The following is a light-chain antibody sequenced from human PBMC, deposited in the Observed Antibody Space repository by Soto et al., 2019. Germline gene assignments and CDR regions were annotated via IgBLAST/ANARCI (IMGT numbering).Light chain of an antibody. CDR2: DAS. V-gene: IGKV3-11*01. Sequence: EIVLTQSPATLSLSPGERATISCRASRSVNSFLAWYQQKPGQAPRLLIYDASNRATGIPARFSGSGSGTDFTLTISSLEPEDFAVYYCQQYGSSATFGQGTKV. CDR1: RSVNSF. CDR3: QQYGSSAT. J-gene: IGKJ1*01.